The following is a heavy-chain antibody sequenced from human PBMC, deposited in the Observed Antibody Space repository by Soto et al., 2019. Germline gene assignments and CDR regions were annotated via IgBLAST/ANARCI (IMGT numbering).Heavy chain of an antibody. Sequence: ASVKVSCKASGYTFTSYGISWVRQAPGQGLEWMGWISAYNGNTNYAQELQGRVTMTTDTSTSTAYMELRSLRSDDTAVYYCARVFTMIVVVIDSESDAFDIWGQGTMVTVSS. CDR1: GYTFTSYG. V-gene: IGHV1-18*01. D-gene: IGHD3-22*01. CDR2: ISAYNGNT. J-gene: IGHJ3*02. CDR3: ARVFTMIVVVIDSESDAFDI.